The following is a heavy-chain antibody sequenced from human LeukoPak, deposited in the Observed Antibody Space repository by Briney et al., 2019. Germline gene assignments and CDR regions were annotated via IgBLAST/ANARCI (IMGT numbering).Heavy chain of an antibody. D-gene: IGHD3-10*01. V-gene: IGHV3-30*04. CDR1: GFTFSSYA. J-gene: IGHJ6*02. Sequence: GGSLRLSCAASGFTFSSYAMHWVRQARGKGLEWVAVISYDGSNKYYADSVKGRFTISRDNSKNTLYLQMNSLRAEDTAVYYCARDRQDGSGSYHTNYYYYYGMDVWGQGTTVTVSS. CDR2: ISYDGSNK. CDR3: ARDRQDGSGSYHTNYYYYYGMDV.